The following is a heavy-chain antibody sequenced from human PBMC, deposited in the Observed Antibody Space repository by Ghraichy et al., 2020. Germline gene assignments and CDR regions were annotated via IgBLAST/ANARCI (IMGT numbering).Heavy chain of an antibody. CDR3: ARDWVIVVVTGSLDY. J-gene: IGHJ4*02. V-gene: IGHV3-30*01. D-gene: IGHD2-21*02. Sequence: GGSLRLSCAASGFTFSSYAMHWVRQAPGKGLEWVAVISYDGSNKYYADSVKGRFTISRDNSKNTLYLQMNSLRAEDTAVYYCARDWVIVVVTGSLDYWGQGTLVTVSS. CDR1: GFTFSSYA. CDR2: ISYDGSNK.